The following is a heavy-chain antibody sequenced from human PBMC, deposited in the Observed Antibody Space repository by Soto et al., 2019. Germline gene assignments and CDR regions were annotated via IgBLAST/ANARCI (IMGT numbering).Heavy chain of an antibody. D-gene: IGHD5-18*01. CDR1: GFTFSDYY. V-gene: IGHV3-11*01. CDR2: ISSSGSTI. Sequence: GGSLRLSCAASGFTFSDYYMSWIRQAPGKGLEWVSYISSSGSTIYYADSVKGLYTSSRDNTNNSLYLQKNNLRAVDTAVNDLASEFREYSEDNWFDPWGQGTLVTVSS. CDR3: ASEFREYSEDNWFDP. J-gene: IGHJ5*02.